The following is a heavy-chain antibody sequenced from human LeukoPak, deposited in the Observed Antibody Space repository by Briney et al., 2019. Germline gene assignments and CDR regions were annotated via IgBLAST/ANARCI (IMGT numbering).Heavy chain of an antibody. CDR3: AREGRKYGSGSLYYFDY. Sequence: QSGGSLRLSCAASGFIFSSYETNWVRQAPGKGLERVSYISSGGSVIYYADSVRGRFTISRDNAKNSLYLQMNSLRAEDTAVYYCAREGRKYGSGSLYYFDYWGQGTLVTVSS. D-gene: IGHD3-10*01. V-gene: IGHV3-48*03. CDR1: GFIFSSYE. J-gene: IGHJ4*02. CDR2: ISSGGSVI.